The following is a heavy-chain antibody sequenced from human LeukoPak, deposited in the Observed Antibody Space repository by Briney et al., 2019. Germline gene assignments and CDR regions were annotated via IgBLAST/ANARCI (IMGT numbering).Heavy chain of an antibody. Sequence: SETLSLTCTVSGGSISSYYWSWIRQPPGKGLEWIGYIYYSGSTNYNPSLKSRVTISVDTSKNQSSLKLSSVTAADTAVYYCARGDDFWSGYPYNWFDPWGQGTLVTVSS. CDR1: GGSISSYY. V-gene: IGHV4-59*01. CDR3: ARGDDFWSGYPYNWFDP. CDR2: IYYSGST. D-gene: IGHD3-3*01. J-gene: IGHJ5*02.